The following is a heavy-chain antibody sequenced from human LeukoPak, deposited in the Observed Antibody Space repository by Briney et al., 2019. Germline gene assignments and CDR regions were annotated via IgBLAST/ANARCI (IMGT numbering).Heavy chain of an antibody. J-gene: IGHJ6*03. CDR3: ARGYMTTVTTGLTYYYYMDV. CDR1: GYTFTSYG. CDR2: ICAYNGNT. V-gene: IGHV1-18*01. Sequence: ASVKVSCKACGYTFTSYGISWVRQAPGQGLEWMGWICAYNGNTNYAQKLQGRVTMTTDTSTCTAYMELRSLRSDDTAVYYCARGYMTTVTTGLTYYYYMDVWGKGTTVTVSS. D-gene: IGHD4-11*01.